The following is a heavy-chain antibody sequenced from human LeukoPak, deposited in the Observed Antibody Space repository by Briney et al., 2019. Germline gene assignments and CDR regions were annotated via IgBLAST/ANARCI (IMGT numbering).Heavy chain of an antibody. CDR3: ARDSGRRYYYDSSGYYFDAFDI. J-gene: IGHJ3*02. Sequence: ASVKVSCKASGGTFSSYAISWVRQAPGQGLEWMGRIIPIFGTANYAQKFQGRGTITTDESTSTVYMELSSLRSEDTAVYYCARDSGRRYYYDSSGYYFDAFDIWGQGTMVTVSS. D-gene: IGHD3-22*01. CDR2: IIPIFGTA. CDR1: GGTFSSYA. V-gene: IGHV1-69*05.